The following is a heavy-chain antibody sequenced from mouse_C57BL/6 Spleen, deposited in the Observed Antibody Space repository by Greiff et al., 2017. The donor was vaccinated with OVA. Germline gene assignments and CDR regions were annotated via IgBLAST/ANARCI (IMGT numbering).Heavy chain of an antibody. CDR3: ARVLWLREGYFDV. V-gene: IGHV1-72*01. CDR2: IDPNSGGT. J-gene: IGHJ1*03. Sequence: QVQLQQSGAELVKPGASVKLSCKASGYTFTSYWMHWVKQRPGRGLEWIGRIDPNSGGTKYNEKFKSKATLTVDKPSSTAYMQLSRLTSGDSAVYYCARVLWLREGYFDVWGTGTTVTVSS. CDR1: GYTFTSYW. D-gene: IGHD2-2*01.